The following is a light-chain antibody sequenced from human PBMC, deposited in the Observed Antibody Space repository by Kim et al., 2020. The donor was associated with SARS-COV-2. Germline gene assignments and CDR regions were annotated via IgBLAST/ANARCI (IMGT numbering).Light chain of an antibody. CDR1: ESISKS. Sequence: SASVGDRVTLTCRASESISKSLNWYQHRPGRAPKLLIYAASNLQTGVPSRFSGSGSGTDFTLTISSLQPEDFATYYCQQSFTTLTFGGGTKVDIK. V-gene: IGKV1-39*01. CDR3: QQSFTTLT. J-gene: IGKJ4*01. CDR2: AAS.